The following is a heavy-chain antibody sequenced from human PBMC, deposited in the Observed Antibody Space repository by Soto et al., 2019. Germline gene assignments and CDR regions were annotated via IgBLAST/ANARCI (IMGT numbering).Heavy chain of an antibody. CDR2: VKSKTDGRTT. V-gene: IGHV3-15*07. CDR3: TLRRSRIISGYDFAYFDY. Sequence: GGSPRLSCAASGFTFSNAWINWVRQTPGKGLEWVGRVKSKTDGRTTDFAAPVKGRFAISRDDSKNMVYLEMNSLKTEDTAIYYCTLRRSRIISGYDFAYFDYWGQGILVTVSS. J-gene: IGHJ4*02. D-gene: IGHD5-12*01. CDR1: GFTFSNAW.